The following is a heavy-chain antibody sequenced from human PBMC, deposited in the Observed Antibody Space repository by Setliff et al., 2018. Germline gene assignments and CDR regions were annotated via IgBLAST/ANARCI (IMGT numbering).Heavy chain of an antibody. V-gene: IGHV4-59*01. Sequence: LSLTCNVSGASIRNFYWTWIRQPPGKGLEWIGYVHFTGSTNYNPSLKSRVTMSVDVSKSQFSLRLSSVTAADTAVYYCARGGTYRYFDYWGQGTLVTVSS. CDR1: GASIRNFY. J-gene: IGHJ4*02. CDR2: VHFTGST. CDR3: ARGGTYRYFDY.